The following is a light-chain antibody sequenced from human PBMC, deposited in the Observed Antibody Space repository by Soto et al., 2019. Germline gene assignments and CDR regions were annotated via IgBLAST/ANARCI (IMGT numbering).Light chain of an antibody. Sequence: QSALTQPASVSGSPGQSITISCTGTSSDIGAYYCVSWYQHHPGKGPKLMIYEVSYRPSGISNRFSGSKSGNTASLTISGLQPEDGADYYCSSYTTNTTRVFGTGTKLTVL. CDR1: SSDIGAYYC. CDR2: EVS. V-gene: IGLV2-14*01. J-gene: IGLJ1*01. CDR3: SSYTTNTTRV.